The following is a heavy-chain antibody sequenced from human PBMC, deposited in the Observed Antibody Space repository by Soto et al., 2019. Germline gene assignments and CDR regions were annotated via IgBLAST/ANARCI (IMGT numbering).Heavy chain of an antibody. CDR1: GGTFSSYA. D-gene: IGHD1-7*01. J-gene: IGHJ6*02. Sequence: SVKVSCKASGGTFSSYAISWVRQAPGQGLEWMGGIIPIFGTANYAQKFQGRVTITADESTSTAYMELSSLSSEDTAVYYCARGPTGPTVEVSYCCMDVCCQGPTVTVSS. CDR3: ARGPTGPTVEVSYCCMDV. CDR2: IIPIFGTA. V-gene: IGHV1-69*13.